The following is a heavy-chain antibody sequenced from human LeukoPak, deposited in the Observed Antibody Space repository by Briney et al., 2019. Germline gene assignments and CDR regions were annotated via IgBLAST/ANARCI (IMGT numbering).Heavy chain of an antibody. J-gene: IGHJ4*02. Sequence: GGSLRLSCAASGFTFSSYAMSWVRQAPGKGLEWVSAISGSGGSTYYADSVKGRFTISRDNSKNTLYLQMNSLRAEDTAVYYFAKTGGEVPAATDFDYWGQGTLVTVSS. D-gene: IGHD2-2*01. CDR3: AKTGGEVPAATDFDY. CDR2: ISGSGGST. CDR1: GFTFSSYA. V-gene: IGHV3-23*01.